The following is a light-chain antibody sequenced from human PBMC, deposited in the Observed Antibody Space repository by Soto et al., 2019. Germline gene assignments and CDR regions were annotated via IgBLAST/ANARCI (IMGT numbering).Light chain of an antibody. CDR1: QSISSW. CDR3: QQYNTYST. Sequence: IHMAQSPSTLSASLGDIVTITCRASQSISSWLAWYQQKPGKAPNLLISKASSLESGVPSRFSGSGSGTEFTLTISSLQPDDFATYYCQQYNTYSTFGQGTKVDIK. CDR2: KAS. J-gene: IGKJ1*01. V-gene: IGKV1-5*03.